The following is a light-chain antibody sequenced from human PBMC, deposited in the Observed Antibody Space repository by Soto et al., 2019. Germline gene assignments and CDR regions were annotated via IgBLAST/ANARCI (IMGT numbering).Light chain of an antibody. Sequence: DIRMTQSPSSLSASVGDRVTITCRASQSISTYLNWYQQKPGKAPKLLIYAASSLQSGVPSRFSGSGSETDFTLTISSLQPEDFATYYCQQSYGNPPLTFGGGTNVDIK. CDR3: QQSYGNPPLT. J-gene: IGKJ4*01. CDR2: AAS. CDR1: QSISTY. V-gene: IGKV1-39*01.